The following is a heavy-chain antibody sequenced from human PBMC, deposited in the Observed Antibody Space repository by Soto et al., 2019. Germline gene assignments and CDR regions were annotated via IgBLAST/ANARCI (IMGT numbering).Heavy chain of an antibody. J-gene: IGHJ5*02. CDR2: IWSDERDK. CDR1: GISFRTSG. CDR3: ARDRGGNSLDH. D-gene: IGHD3-16*01. Sequence: QVRLVESGGGVVQPGGSLRLSCAASGISFRTSGFHWVRQAPGKGLEWVAFIWSDERDKYYTDSVKGRFTISRDNSKETLFLQMNSLRVEDTAGYYCARDRGGNSLDHWGQGTLITVSS. V-gene: IGHV3-33*01.